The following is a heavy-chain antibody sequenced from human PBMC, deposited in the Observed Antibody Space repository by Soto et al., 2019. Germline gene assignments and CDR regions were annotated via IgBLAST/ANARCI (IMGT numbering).Heavy chain of an antibody. CDR3: ARPLGYSTIGWLDP. D-gene: IGHD5-18*01. CDR2: IIPRFGTP. V-gene: IGHV1-69*06. Sequence: QVQLVQSGAEVKQPGSSVKVSCRASGGTFNNYAVSWVRQAPGQGLEWMGGIIPRFGTPNHSPEFQGRVTFTADTSMHTVYMELSSLKSEDTAIYYCARPLGYSTIGWLDPWGQGTLVTVSS. CDR1: GGTFNNYA. J-gene: IGHJ5*02.